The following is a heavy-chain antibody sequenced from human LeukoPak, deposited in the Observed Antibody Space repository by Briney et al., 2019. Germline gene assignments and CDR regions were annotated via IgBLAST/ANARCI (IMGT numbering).Heavy chain of an antibody. Sequence: GASVKVSCKASGYTFTSYYMHWVRQAPGQGLEWMGIINPSGGSTSYAQKFQGRVTMTRDTSTSTVYMELSSLRSEDTAVYYCARGIVVVPAAPIYLHDSSGYYYQPPFDYWGQGTLVTVSS. CDR2: INPSGGST. CDR3: ARGIVVVPAAPIYLHDSSGYYYQPPFDY. J-gene: IGHJ4*02. CDR1: GYTFTSYY. V-gene: IGHV1-46*01. D-gene: IGHD3-22*01.